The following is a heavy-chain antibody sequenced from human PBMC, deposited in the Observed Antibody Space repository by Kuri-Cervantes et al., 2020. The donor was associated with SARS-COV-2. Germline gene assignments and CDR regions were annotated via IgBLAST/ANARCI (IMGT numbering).Heavy chain of an antibody. Sequence: SETLSLTCAFYGESFSGYYWNWIRQSPGKRLEWIGEVNHNGGANYNPSLRSRVTISVDPSKAQFSLNLISVAAADMAVYYCARLGGYRSGYNWFDPWGQGTLVTVSS. CDR1: GESFSGYY. CDR2: VNHNGGA. J-gene: IGHJ5*02. V-gene: IGHV4-34*01. D-gene: IGHD5-18*01. CDR3: ARLGGYRSGYNWFDP.